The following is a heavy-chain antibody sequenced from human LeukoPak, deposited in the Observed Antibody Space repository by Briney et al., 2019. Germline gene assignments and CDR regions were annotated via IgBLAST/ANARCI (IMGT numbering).Heavy chain of an antibody. CDR2: ISSSSSTI. V-gene: IGHV3-48*02. CDR3: ARVGELDY. D-gene: IGHD1-26*01. J-gene: IGHJ4*02. Sequence: GGSLRLSCAASGFTSSSYSMNWVRQAPGKGLEWVSYISSSSSTIYYADSVKGRFTISRDNAQNSVYLQMNSLRDEDTVVYYCARVGELDYWGQGTLVTVSS. CDR1: GFTSSSYS.